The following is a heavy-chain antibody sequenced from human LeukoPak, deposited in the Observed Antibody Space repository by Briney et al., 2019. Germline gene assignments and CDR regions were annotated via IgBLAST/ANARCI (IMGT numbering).Heavy chain of an antibody. D-gene: IGHD3-9*01. CDR1: GGSFSGYY. CDR3: ARQRRSPDGSLRYFDWLLSTSGFDY. J-gene: IGHJ4*02. CDR2: INHSGST. Sequence: SETLSLTCAVYGGSFSGYYWSWIRQPPGKGLEWIGEINHSGSTNYNPSLKSRVTISVDTSKNQFSLKLSSVTAADTAVYYCARQRRSPDGSLRYFDWLLSTSGFDYWGQGTLVTVSS. V-gene: IGHV4-34*01.